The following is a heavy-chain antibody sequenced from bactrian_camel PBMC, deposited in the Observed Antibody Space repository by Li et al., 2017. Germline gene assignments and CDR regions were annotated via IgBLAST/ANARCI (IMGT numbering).Heavy chain of an antibody. CDR1: RDPYSRLC. D-gene: IGHD3*01. CDR3: AARPLGSCYFDSWHQTTTYKY. CDR2: IRTG. V-gene: IGHV3S55*01. Sequence: HVQLVESGGGSVQAGGSLRLSCVVSRDPYSRLCTAWFRQAPGKEREEVATIRTGVVDSVKGRFAISQDNVQNTLYLQMNSLKAEDTAMYYCAARPLGSCYFDSWHQTTTYKYWGPGTQVTVS. J-gene: IGHJ4*01.